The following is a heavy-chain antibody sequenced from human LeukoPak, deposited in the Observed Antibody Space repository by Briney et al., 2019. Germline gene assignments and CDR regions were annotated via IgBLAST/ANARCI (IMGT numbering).Heavy chain of an antibody. CDR3: ARDSSGLDY. J-gene: IGHJ4*02. V-gene: IGHV1-46*01. D-gene: IGHD6-19*01. CDR1: GYTFITYY. Sequence: ASVKVSCKASGYTFITYYMHWVRQAPGQGLEWMGIINPSGGSTSYAQKFQGRVTMTRDMSTGTVYMELSSLRSEDTAMYYCARDSSGLDYWGQGTLVTVSS. CDR2: INPSGGST.